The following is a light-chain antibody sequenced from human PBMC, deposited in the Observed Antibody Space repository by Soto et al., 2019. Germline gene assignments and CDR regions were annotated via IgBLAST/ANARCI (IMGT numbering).Light chain of an antibody. Sequence: QSVLTQPASVSGSPGQSITISCTGTGSDVGGYNSVSWYQHHPGKATKLLIYNVNSRPSWVSDHFSGSKSGKTASLNNSGLQAEDEADYYCSSYTTSSTYVFGTGTKVTVL. CDR2: NVN. CDR1: GSDVGGYNS. CDR3: SSYTTSSTYV. J-gene: IGLJ1*01. V-gene: IGLV2-14*03.